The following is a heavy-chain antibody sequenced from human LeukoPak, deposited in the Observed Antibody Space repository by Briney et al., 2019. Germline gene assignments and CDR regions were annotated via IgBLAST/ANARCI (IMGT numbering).Heavy chain of an antibody. Sequence: PSETLSLTCTVSGGSISSYYWSWIRQSPGKGLEWIGEVNHSGSTNYNPSLKSRLTISVDTSKNQFSLQLTSVTAADTAVYFCARGDVNNYYNGMDVWGQGTTVTV. J-gene: IGHJ6*02. CDR3: ARGDVNNYYNGMDV. V-gene: IGHV4-34*01. CDR2: VNHSGST. CDR1: GGSISSYY.